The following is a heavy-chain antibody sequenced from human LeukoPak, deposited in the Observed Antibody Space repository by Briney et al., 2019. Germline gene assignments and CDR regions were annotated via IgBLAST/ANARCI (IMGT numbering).Heavy chain of an antibody. V-gene: IGHV4-59*01. Sequence: PSETLSLTCTVSGGSISSYSWSWIWQTPGKRLEWIGYIYYSGSTNYNTSLKSRVTISVDTSKNQFSLKLSSVTAADTAVYYCARVNGDYVSEYYYYGMDVWGQGTTVSVSS. D-gene: IGHD4-17*01. CDR2: IYYSGST. CDR1: GGSISSYS. CDR3: ARVNGDYVSEYYYYGMDV. J-gene: IGHJ6*02.